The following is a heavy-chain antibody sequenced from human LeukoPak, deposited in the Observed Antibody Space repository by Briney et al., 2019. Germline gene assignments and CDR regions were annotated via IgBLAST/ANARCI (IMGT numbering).Heavy chain of an antibody. Sequence: ASVKLSYKASQHTFTRYCMLWVPQAPGQGREWMGRIKHKSGGINYAEEFQGRVTMTRDTSISTAYMELSRLRSDDTAVYYCARGRGSPLYYYYYYMDVWGKGTTVTVSS. CDR3: ARGRGSPLYYYYYYMDV. CDR1: QHTFTRYC. D-gene: IGHD6-19*01. V-gene: IGHV1-2*06. CDR2: IKHKSGGI. J-gene: IGHJ6*03.